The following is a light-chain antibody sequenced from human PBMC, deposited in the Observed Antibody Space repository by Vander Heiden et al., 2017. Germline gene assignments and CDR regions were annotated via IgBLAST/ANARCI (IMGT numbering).Light chain of an antibody. CDR3: QQRRNWPIT. J-gene: IGKJ5*01. V-gene: IGKV3-11*01. CDR2: DAS. CDR1: QSVRSF. Sequence: IVFTHSPPTLSFSPGERATLSCRPTQSVRSFLAWYQQKPGQAPRLLIYDASNRATGIPARFSGSGSGTDFTLTISSLEPEDFAVYYCQQRRNWPITFGQGTRLEVK.